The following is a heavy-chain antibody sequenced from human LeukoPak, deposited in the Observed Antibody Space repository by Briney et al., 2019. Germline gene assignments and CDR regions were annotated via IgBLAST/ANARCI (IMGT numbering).Heavy chain of an antibody. CDR3: ARDNLPWVQAPLPALGPYYFDY. CDR1: GGTFNSYA. J-gene: IGHJ4*02. V-gene: IGHV1-69*05. D-gene: IGHD1-1*01. Sequence: GVSVKVSCKASGGTFNSYAISWVRQAPGPGLEWMGGSIPIFDTANYVQNFQGRVTITTDESTSTAYMELSRLRSEDTAVYYCARDNLPWVQAPLPALGPYYFDYWGQGTLVTVSS. CDR2: SIPIFDTA.